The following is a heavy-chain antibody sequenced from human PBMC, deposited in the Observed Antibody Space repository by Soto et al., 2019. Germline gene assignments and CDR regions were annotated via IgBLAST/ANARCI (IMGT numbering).Heavy chain of an antibody. CDR3: ATGEVVPSFPNWLDT. Sequence: VQFVQSGAELKKPGYSVRVSCRASGDTIKTYTLSWVRQAPGQGLEWMGAFIPSFPAPNFAQRFKGRLTLTADESTNTGFMELSGLRPEDTALYFCATGEVVPSFPNWLDTWGQVTHVIVSS. J-gene: IGHJ5*02. V-gene: IGHV1-69*12. D-gene: IGHD2-21*01. CDR1: GDTIKTYT. CDR2: FIPSFPAP.